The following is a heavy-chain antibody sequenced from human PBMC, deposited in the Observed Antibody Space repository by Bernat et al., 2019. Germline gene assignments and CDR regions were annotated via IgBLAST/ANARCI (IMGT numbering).Heavy chain of an antibody. J-gene: IGHJ4*02. Sequence: QVQLVESGGGVVQPGGSLRLSCAASGFTFSSYGMHWVRQAPGKGLEWVAFIRYDGSNKYYATSVKGRFTISRDDSRSSLYLQMNSLGAEDTAVYYCAKPGGDNYYGSSGYYYFDYWGQGTLVTVSS. D-gene: IGHD3-22*01. CDR2: IRYDGSNK. CDR1: GFTFSSYG. CDR3: AKPGGDNYYGSSGYYYFDY. V-gene: IGHV3-30*02.